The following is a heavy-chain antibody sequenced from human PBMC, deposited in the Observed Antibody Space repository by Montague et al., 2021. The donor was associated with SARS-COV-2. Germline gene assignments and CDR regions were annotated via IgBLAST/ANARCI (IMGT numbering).Heavy chain of an antibody. CDR3: ARGVTMIVVVMRYNWFDP. CDR1: GGSMSGYY. J-gene: IGHJ5*02. D-gene: IGHD3-22*01. V-gene: IGHV4-59*08. Sequence: SETLSLTCEVSGGSMSGYYWSWIRQPPGKGLEWIGYIYYNGSTNYNPSLKSRVTISVDTSKNQFSLKLSSVTAADTAVYYCARGVTMIVVVMRYNWFDPWGQGTLVTVSS. CDR2: IYYNGST.